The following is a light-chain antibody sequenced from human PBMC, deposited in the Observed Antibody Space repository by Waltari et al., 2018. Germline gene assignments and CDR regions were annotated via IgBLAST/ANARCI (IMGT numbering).Light chain of an antibody. Sequence: QSALTQPASVSGSPGQSITISCTGTSSYVGAYDYVSWYQQHPGKVPKLMIYDVTYRPLGISTRLSGSKSGITAFLTISGLQAEDEADYYCSSHTSSRTRVFGGGTELTVL. CDR2: DVT. V-gene: IGLV2-14*03. J-gene: IGLJ3*02. CDR1: SSYVGAYDY. CDR3: SSHTSSRTRV.